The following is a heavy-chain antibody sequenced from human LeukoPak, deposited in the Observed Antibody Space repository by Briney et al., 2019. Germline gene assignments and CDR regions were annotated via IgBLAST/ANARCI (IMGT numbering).Heavy chain of an antibody. CDR2: ISGSGGGT. CDR3: AKTTGGSYKGYFDY. D-gene: IGHD1-26*01. J-gene: IGHJ4*02. CDR1: GFTSSSYV. Sequence: GGSLRLSCAASGFTSSSYVMTWVRQAPGKGLEWVSSISGSGGGTYCADSVKGRFTISRDNSKNTLYLEMNSLRAEDTAVYYCAKTTGGSYKGYFDYWGQGTLVTVSS. V-gene: IGHV3-23*01.